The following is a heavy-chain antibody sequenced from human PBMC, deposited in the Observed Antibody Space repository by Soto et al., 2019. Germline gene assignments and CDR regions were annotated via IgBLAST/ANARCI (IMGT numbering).Heavy chain of an antibody. J-gene: IGHJ6*02. CDR1: GYNFTNYD. CDR3: ARKPLAVGGLSYYGMDV. CDR2: INSYSGNT. D-gene: IGHD6-19*01. Sequence: QVHLVQSGAEVKKPGASVKVSCKASGYNFTNYDVNWVLQAPGQGLEWMGWINSYSGNTDYAQKFQGRVSLTTDTSTTTAYMELRSLRSDDTAVYYCARKPLAVGGLSYYGMDVWGQGTTVTVSS. V-gene: IGHV1-18*04.